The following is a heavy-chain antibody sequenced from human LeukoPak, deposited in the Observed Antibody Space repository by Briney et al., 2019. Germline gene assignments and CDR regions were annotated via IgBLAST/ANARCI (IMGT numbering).Heavy chain of an antibody. CDR1: GFTFGGHS. V-gene: IGHV3-21*06. CDR3: ARRYFDH. D-gene: IGHD2-15*01. J-gene: IGHJ4*02. CDR2: ISSSSDYT. Sequence: GGSLRLSCAASGFTFGGHSMNWVRQSPEKGLEWVSSISSSSDYTYYADSVKGRFTISRDNAKNSLSLQMNSLRAEDTAVYYCARRYFDHWGQGTLVTVSS.